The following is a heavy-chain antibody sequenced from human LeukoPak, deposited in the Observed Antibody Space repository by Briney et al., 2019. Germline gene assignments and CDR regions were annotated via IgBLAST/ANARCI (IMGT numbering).Heavy chain of an antibody. J-gene: IGHJ4*02. D-gene: IGHD3-10*01. V-gene: IGHV3-23*01. CDR3: AKDSKMSYYGSGSHYDY. CDR1: GITFSNYF. Sequence: GGSLRLSCAASGITFSNYFMSWVRQAPGKGLEWVSAIGPSGGNTYYAGSVKGRFTISRDNSKNTLYLQMTSLRAEETAVYYCAKDSKMSYYGSGSHYDYWGQGTLVTVSS. CDR2: IGPSGGNT.